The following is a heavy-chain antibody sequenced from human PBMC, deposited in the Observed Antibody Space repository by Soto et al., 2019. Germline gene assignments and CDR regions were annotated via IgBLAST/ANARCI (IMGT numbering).Heavy chain of an antibody. CDR1: GGSFSGYY. CDR3: ATSRAYYDILPGYRGGGAFDI. D-gene: IGHD3-9*01. CDR2: INHSGST. J-gene: IGHJ3*02. Sequence: SETLSLTCAVYGGSFSGYYWSCIRQPSRDGLEWIGEINHSGSTNYNPSLKSRVTISVDTSKNQFSLRLGSVTAADTAVYYCATSRAYYDILPGYRGGGAFDIWGQGTMVA. V-gene: IGHV4-34*01.